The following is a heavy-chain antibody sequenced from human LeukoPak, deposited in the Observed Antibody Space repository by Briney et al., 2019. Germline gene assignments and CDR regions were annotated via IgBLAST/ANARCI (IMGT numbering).Heavy chain of an antibody. D-gene: IGHD3-3*01. CDR2: MNPNSGNT. Sequence: SVKVSCKASGYTFTSYDINWVRQATGQGLEWMGWMNPNSGNTGYAQKFQGRVTITRNTSISTAYMELSSLGSEDTAVYYCVRARFLRYYDFWSGYYHNWFDPWGQGTLVTVSS. CDR3: VRARFLRYYDFWSGYYHNWFDP. J-gene: IGHJ5*02. CDR1: GYTFTSYD. V-gene: IGHV1-8*03.